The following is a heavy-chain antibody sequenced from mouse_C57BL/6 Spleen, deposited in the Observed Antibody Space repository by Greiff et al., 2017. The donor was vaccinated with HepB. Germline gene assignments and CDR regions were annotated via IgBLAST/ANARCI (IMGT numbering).Heavy chain of an antibody. CDR1: GYSITSGYY. V-gene: IGHV3-6*01. J-gene: IGHJ3*01. CDR3: ARDGDWDGAWFAY. D-gene: IGHD4-1*01. Sequence: VQLQQSGPGLVKPSQSLSLTCSVTGYSITSGYYWNWIRQFPGNKLEWMGYISYDGSNNYNPSLKNRISITRDTSKNQFFLKLNSVTTEDTATYYCARDGDWDGAWFAYWGQGTLVTVSA. CDR2: ISYDGSN.